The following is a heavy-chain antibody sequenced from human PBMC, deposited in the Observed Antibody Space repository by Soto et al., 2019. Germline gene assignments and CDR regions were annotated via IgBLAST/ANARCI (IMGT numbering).Heavy chain of an antibody. CDR3: ATPVAASSPHLYLYGFDA. J-gene: IGHJ6*01. CDR2: IDSDGSST. CDR1: GFTFRSYTFRSYW. D-gene: IGHD6-25*01. Sequence: EVQLVESGGGLVQPGGSLRLSCAASGFTFRSYTFRSYWMHWVRQVPGKGLVWVSRIDSDGSSTIYADSVKGRFTISRENAKDTVYLQMNSRRTEDRGVTQCATPVAASSPHLYLYGFDAWGHGTTVSVSS. V-gene: IGHV3-74*01.